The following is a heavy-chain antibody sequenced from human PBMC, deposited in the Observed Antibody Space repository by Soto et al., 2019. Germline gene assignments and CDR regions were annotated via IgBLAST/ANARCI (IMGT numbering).Heavy chain of an antibody. CDR2: IANSEGAT. Sequence: GGSLRLSCTASGFTFGNYAMGWVRQAQGKGLEWVSNIANSEGATYYADSVKGRFTISKDNSKNTLYLQMNSLRAEDTAVYYCARDYDSSGYPRYYFDYWGQGTLVTVSS. J-gene: IGHJ4*02. V-gene: IGHV3-23*01. CDR1: GFTFGNYA. D-gene: IGHD3-22*01. CDR3: ARDYDSSGYPRYYFDY.